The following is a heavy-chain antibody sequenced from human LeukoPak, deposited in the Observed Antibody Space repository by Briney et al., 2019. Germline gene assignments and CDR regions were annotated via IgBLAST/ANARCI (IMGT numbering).Heavy chain of an antibody. CDR2: IYHSGST. V-gene: IGHV4-30-2*01. D-gene: IGHD4-23*01. J-gene: IGHJ3*02. CDR3: ARGGGNSGRGAFDI. CDR1: GGSISSGGYS. Sequence: PSETLSLTCAVSGGSISSGGYSWSWIRQPPGKGLEWIGYIYHSGSTYYNPSLKSRVTISVDRSKNQFSLKLSSVTAADTAVYYCARGGGNSGRGAFDIWGQGTMVTVSS.